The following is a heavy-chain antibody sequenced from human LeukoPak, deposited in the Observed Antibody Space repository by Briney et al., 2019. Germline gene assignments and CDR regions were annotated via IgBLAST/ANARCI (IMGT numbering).Heavy chain of an antibody. Sequence: PSETLSLTCTVSGGSMSSYYWSWLPQPPGKGLEWIGYIYYSGSTYYNPSLKSRVTISVDTSKNQFSLKLSSVTAADTAVYYCARRRGSGCDYWGQGTLVTVSS. D-gene: IGHD6-19*01. J-gene: IGHJ4*02. CDR2: IYYSGST. CDR3: ARRRGSGCDY. V-gene: IGHV4-59*08. CDR1: GGSMSSYY.